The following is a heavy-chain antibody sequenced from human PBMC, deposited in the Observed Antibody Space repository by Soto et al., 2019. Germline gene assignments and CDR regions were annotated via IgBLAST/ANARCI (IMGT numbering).Heavy chain of an antibody. CDR3: STDRRIASSDY. J-gene: IGHJ4*02. CDR2: VKSKSDGETT. V-gene: IGHV3-15*01. D-gene: IGHD2-21*01. Sequence: EVQLVESGGGLVKPGESLRLSCAASGFTFTNAWMGWVRQAPGKGLEWVGRVKSKSDGETTDYAAPVKGRFTISRDDSKNTLYLQMNSLNAEDTAVYYCSTDRRIASSDYWGQGTLVTVSP. CDR1: GFTFTNAW.